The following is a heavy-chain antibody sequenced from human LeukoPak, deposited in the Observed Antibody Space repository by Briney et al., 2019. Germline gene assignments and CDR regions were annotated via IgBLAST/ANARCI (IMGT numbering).Heavy chain of an antibody. V-gene: IGHV4-39*01. Sequence: SETLSLTCTVSGGSISSSRYYWGWIRQPPGKGLEWIGSFYYSGSTYYNPSLKSRVTISVDTSKNQFSLKLSSVTAADTAVYYCARYRKSFTVTPPNYWYFDLWGRGTLVTVSS. CDR2: FYYSGST. D-gene: IGHD4-17*01. CDR3: ARYRKSFTVTPPNYWYFDL. CDR1: GGSISSSRYY. J-gene: IGHJ2*01.